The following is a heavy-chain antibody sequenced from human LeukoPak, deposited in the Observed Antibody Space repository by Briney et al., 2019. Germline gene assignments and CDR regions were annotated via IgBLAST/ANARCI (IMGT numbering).Heavy chain of an antibody. CDR2: ISGSGGST. J-gene: IGHJ4*02. CDR3: AKGEGSYDSLTYYFDY. V-gene: IGHV3-23*01. D-gene: IGHD3-16*01. Sequence: PGGSLRLSCAASGFTFSSYAMSWVRQAPGKGLEWVSAISGSGGSTYYADSVKGRFTISRDNSKNTLYLQMNSLRAEDTAVYYCAKGEGSYDSLTYYFDYWGRGTLVTVSS. CDR1: GFTFSSYA.